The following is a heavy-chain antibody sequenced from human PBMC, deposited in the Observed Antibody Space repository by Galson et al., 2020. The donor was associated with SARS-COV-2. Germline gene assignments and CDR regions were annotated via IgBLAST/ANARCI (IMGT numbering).Heavy chain of an antibody. V-gene: IGHV3-23*01. Sequence: GGSPRLSCAASGFTSNSHAMSWVRQALGKGLEWVSAISGTGDNTYYATSMTGRFTISRDNSRNTVSLQLNSLRVEDTAVYYCARPRGSGSGFYYDVLFFDYWGQGILVTVSS. D-gene: IGHD3-10*01. CDR2: ISGTGDNT. J-gene: IGHJ4*02. CDR3: ARPRGSGSGFYYDVLFFDY. CDR1: GFTSNSHA.